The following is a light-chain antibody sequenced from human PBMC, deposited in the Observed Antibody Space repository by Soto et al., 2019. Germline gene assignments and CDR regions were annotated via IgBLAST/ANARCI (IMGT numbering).Light chain of an antibody. V-gene: IGLV2-14*01. CDR3: VSYTRSTTYV. J-gene: IGLJ1*01. Sequence: QSALTQPASVSDSPGQSITISCTGTSSDVGGYNHVSWYQQHPGKAPKLMIYDVTNRPSGVSNRFSGSKSGSTASLIISGLQAEDEADYYCVSYTRSTTYVFGTGTQLTVL. CDR2: DVT. CDR1: SSDVGGYNH.